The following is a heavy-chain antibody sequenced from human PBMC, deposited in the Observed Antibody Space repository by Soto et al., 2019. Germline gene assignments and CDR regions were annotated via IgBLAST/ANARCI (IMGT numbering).Heavy chain of an antibody. J-gene: IGHJ4*02. V-gene: IGHV4-59*08. CDR1: GGSISSYY. Sequence: SETLSLTCTVSGGSISSYYWSWIRQPPGKGLEWIGYIYYSGSTNYNPSLKSRVTISVDTSKNQFSLKLSSVTAADTAVYYCARSIVGATTDFDYWGQGTLVTVSS. CDR2: IYYSGST. CDR3: ARSIVGATTDFDY. D-gene: IGHD1-26*01.